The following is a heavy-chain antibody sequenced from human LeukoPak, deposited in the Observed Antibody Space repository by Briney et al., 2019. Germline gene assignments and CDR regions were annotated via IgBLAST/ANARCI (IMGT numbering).Heavy chain of an antibody. Sequence: GGSLRLSCAASGFTFTNTWMTWVRQAPGKGLEWVGRIKSKADGETAGYAAPVKGRFTISRDDSKTTLYLQMNSPKTEDTAVYYCTTAPDPFDVWGQGTMVTVSS. V-gene: IGHV3-15*01. CDR1: GFTFTNTW. J-gene: IGHJ3*01. CDR2: IKSKADGETA. CDR3: TTAPDPFDV.